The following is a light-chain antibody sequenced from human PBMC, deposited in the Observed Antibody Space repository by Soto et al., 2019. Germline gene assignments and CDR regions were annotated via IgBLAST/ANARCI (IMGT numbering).Light chain of an antibody. V-gene: IGKV1-27*01. Sequence: DIQITQSPSSLSASVGDRVTITCRVSQGISSYLNWYRQKPGKVPKLLIYSASNLQSGVPSRFSGSGSGTDFTLSISRLEPEDFAVYYCQQYGSSPPITFGQGTRLEIK. CDR1: QGISSY. CDR3: QQYGSSPPIT. J-gene: IGKJ5*01. CDR2: SAS.